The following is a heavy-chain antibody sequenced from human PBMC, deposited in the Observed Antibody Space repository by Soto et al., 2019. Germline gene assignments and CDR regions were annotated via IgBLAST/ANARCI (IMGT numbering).Heavy chain of an antibody. J-gene: IGHJ4*02. CDR3: ARFDYDNIDDYLHEDFDY. D-gene: IGHD3-16*01. Sequence: LSLTCSVSGGSISSGGYYWSWIRQHPGKGLEWIGYIYYTGNTYYNPSLKSRLTISLDTSKNQFSLKVSSVTAADTAVYYCARFDYDNIDDYLHEDFDYWGQRXLVTVSS. CDR1: GGSISSGGYY. V-gene: IGHV4-31*03. CDR2: IYYTGNT.